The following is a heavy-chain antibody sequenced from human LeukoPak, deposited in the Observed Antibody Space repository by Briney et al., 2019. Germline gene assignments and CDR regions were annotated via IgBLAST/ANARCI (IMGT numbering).Heavy chain of an antibody. CDR1: GFTFSDYY. D-gene: IGHD1-26*01. J-gene: IGHJ4*02. CDR3: AKDSLAYSGSYSFDY. V-gene: IGHV3-11*01. Sequence: GGSLRLSCAASGFTFSDYYMSWIRQAPGKGLEWVSYISSSGSTIYYADSVKGRFTISRDNAKNSLYLQMNSLRAEDTAVYYCAKDSLAYSGSYSFDYWGQGTLVTVSS. CDR2: ISSSGSTI.